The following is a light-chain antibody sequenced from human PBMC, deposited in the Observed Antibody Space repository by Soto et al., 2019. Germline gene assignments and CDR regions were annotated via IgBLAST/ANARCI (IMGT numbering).Light chain of an antibody. CDR1: SSNIGSGYD. V-gene: IGLV1-40*01. CDR2: GND. Sequence: QSVLTQPPSVSGSPGQRVTISCTGSSSNIGSGYDVHWYKQLPGAAPTLLIYGNDNRPSGVPDRVSGAKSGTSASLTIAGLQADDEAEYYCQSLDRGLSGSVGFGGGTKLTVL. CDR3: QSLDRGLSGSVG. J-gene: IGLJ2*01.